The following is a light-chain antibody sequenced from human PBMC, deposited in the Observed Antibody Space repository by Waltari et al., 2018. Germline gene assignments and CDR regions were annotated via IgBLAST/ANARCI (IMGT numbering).Light chain of an antibody. CDR3: QQYFTYLGT. J-gene: IGKJ1*01. CDR1: QSVGSY. Sequence: DIQMTQSPSTLSASVGDRVTITCRASQSVGSYLAWYLQKPGKAPKLLIYQASSVESGVSSRFSGGGSGTDFTLSISSLQPDDFGTYYCQQYFTYLGTFGQGTKVDVK. V-gene: IGKV1-5*03. CDR2: QAS.